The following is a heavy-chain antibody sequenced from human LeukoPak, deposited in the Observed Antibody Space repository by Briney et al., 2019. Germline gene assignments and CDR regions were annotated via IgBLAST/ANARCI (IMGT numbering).Heavy chain of an antibody. CDR2: IYYSGST. CDR1: GGSLCSSSYY. D-gene: IGHD2-15*01. CDR3: APTSGYCSGCSCYPDY. V-gene: IGHV4-39*01. J-gene: IGHJ4*02. Sequence: SETLSLTCTVSGGSLCSSSYYWGWIRQPPGKGLEWIGSIYYSGSTYYNPSLKSRVTISVDTSKNQFSLKLSSVTAADTAVYYCAPTSGYCSGCSCYPDYWGQGTLVTVSS.